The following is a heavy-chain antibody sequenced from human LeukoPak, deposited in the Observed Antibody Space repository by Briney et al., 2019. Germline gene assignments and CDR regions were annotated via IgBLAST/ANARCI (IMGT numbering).Heavy chain of an antibody. J-gene: IGHJ4*02. V-gene: IGHV3-7*01. Sequence: GGSLRLSCAASGFTFSNYWMGWVRQAPGKGLEWVANIKQDGSEIYYVDSVKGRFTISRDTAKDSLYLQMNSLRAEDTAVYYCARIRAGIAAAGADYWGQGTLVTVSS. D-gene: IGHD6-13*01. CDR2: IKQDGSEI. CDR3: ARIRAGIAAAGADY. CDR1: GFTFSNYW.